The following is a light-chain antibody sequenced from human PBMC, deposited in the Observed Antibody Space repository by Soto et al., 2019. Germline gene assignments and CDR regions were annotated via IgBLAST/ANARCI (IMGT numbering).Light chain of an antibody. CDR2: GAS. V-gene: IGKV3-20*01. CDR1: QRLTSNS. CDR3: QQYGTSPYT. Sequence: EIVLTQSPGTLSLSPGERATLSCGASQRLTSNSLAWYQQKPGQAPRLLIYGASSRATGIPDRFSGSGSGTDFTLTISRLEPKDFAVYYCQQYGTSPYTFGQRTTLEIK. J-gene: IGKJ2*01.